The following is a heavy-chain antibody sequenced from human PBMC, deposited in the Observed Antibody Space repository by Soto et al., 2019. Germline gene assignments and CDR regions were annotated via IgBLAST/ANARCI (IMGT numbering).Heavy chain of an antibody. V-gene: IGHV4-59*01. CDR2: IYASGSP. Sequence: SETLSLTCTISGGSISVYYWSWVRQPPGHELEWIGYIYASGSPYYNPSLRSRVTISADTSKNQISLKLTSPTAADTAVYYCARGVGSSPPRYWGRGTLVTVS. D-gene: IGHD1-26*01. J-gene: IGHJ4*02. CDR3: ARGVGSSPPRY. CDR1: GGSISVYY.